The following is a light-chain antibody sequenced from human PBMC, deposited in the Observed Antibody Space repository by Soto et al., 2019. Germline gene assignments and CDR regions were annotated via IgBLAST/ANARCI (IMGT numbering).Light chain of an antibody. CDR3: CSCARGSTPFV. Sequence: QSALTQPASVSGSPGQSITISCTGTSSDVGSYNLVSWYQQHPGKAPKLMIYEGSKRPSGLSNRFSVSKSGNTASLKISGLHAEDEADYFCCSCARGSTPFVFGTENKLNVL. J-gene: IGLJ1*01. V-gene: IGLV2-23*01. CDR2: EGS. CDR1: SSDVGSYNL.